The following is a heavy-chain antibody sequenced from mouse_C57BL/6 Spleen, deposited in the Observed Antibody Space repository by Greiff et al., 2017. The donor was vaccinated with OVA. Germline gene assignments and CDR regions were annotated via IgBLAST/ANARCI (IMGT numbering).Heavy chain of an antibody. D-gene: IGHD2-1*01. CDR1: GYTFTSYW. CDR3: ARRGINYGNYVNYWYFDV. Sequence: QVQLQQSGAELVKPGASVKLSCKASGYTFTSYWMQWVKQRPGQGLEWIGEIDPSDSYTNYNQKFKGKATLTVDTSSSTAYMQLSSLTSEDSAVYYCARRGINYGNYVNYWYFDVWGTGTTVTVSS. V-gene: IGHV1-50*01. J-gene: IGHJ1*03. CDR2: IDPSDSYT.